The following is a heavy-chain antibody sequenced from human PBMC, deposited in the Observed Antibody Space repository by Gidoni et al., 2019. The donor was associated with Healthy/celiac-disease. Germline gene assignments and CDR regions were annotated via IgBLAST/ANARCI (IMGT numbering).Heavy chain of an antibody. CDR3: ARVSCGGDFCPIDY. J-gene: IGHJ4*02. CDR1: GGSISRGGYY. D-gene: IGHD2-21*01. CDR2: SYYSGST. V-gene: IGHV4-31*03. Sequence: QVQLQASGPGLVKPSPTLSLTCTVSGGSISRGGYYWSWIRQHPGKGLEWIGYSYYSGSTYYNPSLKSRVTISVDTSKNQFSLKLSSVTAADTAVYYCARVSCGGDFCPIDYWGQGTLVTVSS.